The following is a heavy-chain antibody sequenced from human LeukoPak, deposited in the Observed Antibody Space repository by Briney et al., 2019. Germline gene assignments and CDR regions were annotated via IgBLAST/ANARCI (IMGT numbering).Heavy chain of an antibody. J-gene: IGHJ4*02. CDR3: AKDTSEQQLVHDY. Sequence: GGSLRLSCAASGFTFSSYAMSWVRQAPGKGLEGVSAISGSGGSTYYADSVKGRFTISRDNSKNTLYLQMNSLRAEDTAVYYCAKDTSEQQLVHDYWGQGTLVTVSS. V-gene: IGHV3-23*01. D-gene: IGHD6-13*01. CDR1: GFTFSSYA. CDR2: ISGSGGST.